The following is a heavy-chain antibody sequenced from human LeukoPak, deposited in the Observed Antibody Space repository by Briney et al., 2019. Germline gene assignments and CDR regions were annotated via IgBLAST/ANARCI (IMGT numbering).Heavy chain of an antibody. D-gene: IGHD2-21*02. Sequence: PGGSLRLSCEFSGFTFSTYAMNWVRQAPGKGLEWISYISGSSSGSTSIIHYADSVKGRFTISRDNAKNSLHLQMDSLSAEDTAVYYCARDFVGAYCGGDCYTGYYYGMDVWGQGTTVTVSS. CDR3: ARDFVGAYCGGDCYTGYYYGMDV. V-gene: IGHV3-48*04. J-gene: IGHJ6*02. CDR1: GFTFSTYA. CDR2: ISGSSSGSTSII.